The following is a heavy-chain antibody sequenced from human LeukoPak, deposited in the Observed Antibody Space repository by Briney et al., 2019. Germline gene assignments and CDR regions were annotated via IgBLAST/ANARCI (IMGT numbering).Heavy chain of an antibody. CDR2: IYYSGST. CDR3: ARRMKLAAKGDAFDI. CDR1: GDSINSDY. J-gene: IGHJ3*02. V-gene: IGHV4-59*08. D-gene: IGHD2-15*01. Sequence: SETLSLTCTVSGDSINSDYWNWIRQPPGKGLEWIGFIYYSGSTNYNPSLKSRVTISVDTSRNQFSLKLNSVTAADTAVYYCARRMKLAAKGDAFDIWGQGTMVIVSS.